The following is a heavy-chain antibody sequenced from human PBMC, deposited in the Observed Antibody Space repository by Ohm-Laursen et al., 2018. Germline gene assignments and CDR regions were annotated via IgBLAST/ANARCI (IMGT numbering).Heavy chain of an antibody. V-gene: IGHV3-9*01. CDR1: GFTFDDYA. CDR3: AKGIGGSLYSGAFDI. J-gene: IGHJ3*02. CDR2: ISWNSGSI. Sequence: SLRLSCAASGFTFDDYAMHWVRQAPGKGLEWVSGISWNSGSIGYADSVKGRFTISRDNAKNSLYLQMNSLRAEDTALYYCAKGIGGSLYSGAFDIWGQGTMVTVSS. D-gene: IGHD2-15*01.